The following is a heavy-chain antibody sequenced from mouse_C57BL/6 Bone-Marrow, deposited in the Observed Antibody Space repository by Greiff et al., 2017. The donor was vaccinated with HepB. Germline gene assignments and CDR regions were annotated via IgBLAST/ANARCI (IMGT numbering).Heavy chain of an antibody. CDR2: INPSSGNT. D-gene: IGHD2-5*01. J-gene: IGHJ2*01. Sequence: QVQLQQSGAELAKPGASVKLSCKASGYTFTSYWMHWVKQRPGQGLEWIGDINPSSGNTKYNEKFKGKATLTVDKSSSTAYMQLCSLTYEDSAVFCCARLDDKSNYSRWGQGTTRTVSS. CDR3: ARLDDKSNYSR. CDR1: GYTFTSYW. V-gene: IGHV1-7*01.